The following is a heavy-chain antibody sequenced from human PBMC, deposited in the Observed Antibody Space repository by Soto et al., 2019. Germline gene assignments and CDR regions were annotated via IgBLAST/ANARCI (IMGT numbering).Heavy chain of an antibody. D-gene: IGHD3-22*01. Sequence: GGSLRLSCAASGFTFSSYAMHWVRQAPGKGLEWVAVISYDGSNKYYADSVKGRFTISRDNSKNTLYLQMNSLRAEDTAVYYCARAAYYYDSSGYYSGDYYYGMDVWGQGTTVTVSS. CDR2: ISYDGSNK. V-gene: IGHV3-30-3*01. CDR1: GFTFSSYA. CDR3: ARAAYYYDSSGYYSGDYYYGMDV. J-gene: IGHJ6*02.